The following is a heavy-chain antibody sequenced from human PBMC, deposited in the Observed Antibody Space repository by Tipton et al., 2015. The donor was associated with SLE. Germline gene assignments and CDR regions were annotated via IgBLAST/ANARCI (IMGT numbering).Heavy chain of an antibody. J-gene: IGHJ4*02. CDR2: IHYSGST. CDR1: GGSISTYY. Sequence: TLSLTCTVSGGSISTYYWSWIRQPPGKGLEWIGYIHYSGSTNYNPSLKSRVTISVDTSKNQFSLRLNSVTAADTAVYYCARGIAYGDWFDYWGQGTLVTVSS. CDR3: ARGIAYGDWFDY. V-gene: IGHV4-59*01. D-gene: IGHD4-17*01.